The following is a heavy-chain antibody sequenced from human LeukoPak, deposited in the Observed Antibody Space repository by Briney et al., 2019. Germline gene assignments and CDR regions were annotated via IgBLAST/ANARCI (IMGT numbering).Heavy chain of an antibody. CDR2: IRNKADGYTT. CDR3: GDLGSAGTDH. J-gene: IGHJ4*02. V-gene: IGHV3-72*01. D-gene: IGHD3-10*01. Sequence: GGSLRLSCVASGFTFSPHYMDWARQSPGQGLEWVGLIRNKADGYTTIYAASVKGRFTITRDDSKNSVYLQMDSLKTEDTAVYYCGDLGSAGTDHWGQGTLVTVSS. CDR1: GFTFSPHY.